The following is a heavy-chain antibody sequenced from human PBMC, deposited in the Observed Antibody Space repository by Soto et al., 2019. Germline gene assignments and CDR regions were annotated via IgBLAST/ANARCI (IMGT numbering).Heavy chain of an antibody. J-gene: IGHJ6*02. Sequence: GGSLRLSCAGSGFTVSSHDMSWVRQAPGKGLEWVSVLYRGGSTYYADSVKGRFTISRDNSKSTLYLQMNSLRAEDTAVYYCARDFKDLTNFYYYGMDLWGQGTTVTVSS. CDR2: LYRGGST. CDR3: ARDFKDLTNFYYYGMDL. D-gene: IGHD3-9*01. V-gene: IGHV3-53*01. CDR1: GFTVSSHD.